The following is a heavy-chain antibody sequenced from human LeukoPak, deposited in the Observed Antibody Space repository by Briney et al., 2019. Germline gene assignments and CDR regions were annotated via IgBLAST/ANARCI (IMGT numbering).Heavy chain of an antibody. CDR1: GYTFTSYG. CDR3: ARGDFVVVVPAAIPSWDAFRFDFQH. J-gene: IGHJ1*01. V-gene: IGHV1-69*13. CDR2: IIPIFGTA. Sequence: GASVKVSCKASGYTFTSYGISWVRQAPGQGLEWMGGIIPIFGTANYAQKFQGRVTITADESTSTAYMELSSLRSEDTAVYYCARGDFVVVVPAAIPSWDAFRFDFQHWGQGTLVTVSS. D-gene: IGHD2-2*02.